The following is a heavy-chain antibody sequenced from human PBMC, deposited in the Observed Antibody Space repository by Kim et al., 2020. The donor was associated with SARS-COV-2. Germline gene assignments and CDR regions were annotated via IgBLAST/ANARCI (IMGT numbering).Heavy chain of an antibody. CDR2: ISRDSTFL. J-gene: IGHJ4*01. D-gene: IGHD2-21*01. V-gene: IGHV3-21*04. Sequence: GGSLRLSCAASGFAFSSYSMTWVRQAPGKGLEWVSSISRDSTFLFYVDSVKGRVTTSRDNAKSSLYRQMNSLTVEDTAMYYCVGATLAFCGDECLGHDY. CDR1: GFAFSSYS. CDR3: VGATLAFCGDECLGHDY.